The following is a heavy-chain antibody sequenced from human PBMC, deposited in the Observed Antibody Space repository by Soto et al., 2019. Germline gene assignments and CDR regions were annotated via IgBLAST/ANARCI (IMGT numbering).Heavy chain of an antibody. CDR3: ARFGATNYYYYYYGMDV. D-gene: IGHD3-10*01. V-gene: IGHV4-34*01. Sequence: LSLTCAVYGGSFSGYYWSWIRQPPGKGLEWIGEINHSGSTNYNPSLKSRVTISVDTPKNQFSLKLSSVTAADTAVYYCARFGATNYYYYYYGMDVWGQGTTVTVSS. CDR1: GGSFSGYY. J-gene: IGHJ6*02. CDR2: INHSGST.